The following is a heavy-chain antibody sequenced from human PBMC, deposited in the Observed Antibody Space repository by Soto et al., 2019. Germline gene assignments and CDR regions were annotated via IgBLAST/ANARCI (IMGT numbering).Heavy chain of an antibody. D-gene: IGHD2-2*01. CDR1: GFTFSSYA. CDR3: AKDLLAVDAPIFDY. J-gene: IGHJ4*02. Sequence: GGSLRLSCTASGFTFSSYAMSWVRQAPGEGLEWVSAISGSGGSTSYEDSVKGRCTISRDNSKNTLYLQMNNLRAEDTAVYYCAKDLLAVDAPIFDYWGQGTLVTVSS. V-gene: IGHV3-23*01. CDR2: ISGSGGST.